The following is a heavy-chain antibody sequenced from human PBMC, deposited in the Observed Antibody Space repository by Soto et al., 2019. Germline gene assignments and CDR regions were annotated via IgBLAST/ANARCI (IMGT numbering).Heavy chain of an antibody. J-gene: IGHJ5*02. CDR2: IYWDDDK. V-gene: IGHV2-5*02. D-gene: IGHD3-3*01. CDR1: GFSLSTSGVG. CDR3: ARGGITIFGVANWFDP. Sequence: SGPTLVNPTQTLTLTCTFSGFSLSTSGVGVGWIRQPPGKALEWLALIYWDDDKRYSPSLKSRLTITKDTSKNQVVLTVTNMDPVDTATYYCARGGITIFGVANWFDPWGQGTLVTVSS.